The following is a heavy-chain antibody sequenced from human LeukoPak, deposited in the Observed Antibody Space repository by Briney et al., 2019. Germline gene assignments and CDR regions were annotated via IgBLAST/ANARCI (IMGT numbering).Heavy chain of an antibody. Sequence: GSLRLSCAASGFTFSSYWMSWVRQVPGKGLEWVANIKQDGSEKYYVDSVKGRFTISRDNAKNSLYLQMNSLRAEDTAVYYCARNNFESATLDYWGQGTLVTVSS. CDR3: ARNNFESATLDY. J-gene: IGHJ4*02. CDR2: IKQDGSEK. CDR1: GFTFSSYW. D-gene: IGHD1-20*01. V-gene: IGHV3-7*01.